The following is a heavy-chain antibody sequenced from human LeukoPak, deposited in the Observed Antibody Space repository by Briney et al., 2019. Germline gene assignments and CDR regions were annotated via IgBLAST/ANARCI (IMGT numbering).Heavy chain of an antibody. CDR2: IRYDGSNK. CDR3: AKGGSHDYYYMDV. V-gene: IGHV3-30*02. D-gene: IGHD1-26*01. Sequence: AGGSLRLSCAASGFTFSSYGMHWVRQAPGKGLEWVAFIRYDGSNKYYADSVKGRFTISRDNSKNTLYLQMNSLRAEDTAVYYCAKGGSHDYYYMDVWGKGTTVTVSS. J-gene: IGHJ6*03. CDR1: GFTFSSYG.